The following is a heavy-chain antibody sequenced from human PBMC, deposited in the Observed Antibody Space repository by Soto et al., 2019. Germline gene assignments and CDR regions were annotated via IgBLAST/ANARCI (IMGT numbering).Heavy chain of an antibody. CDR1: GYSFTSYW. D-gene: IGHD6-19*01. V-gene: IGHV5-51*01. CDR3: ARHNIGSGWYGGASTGPLKVYYYGMDV. CDR2: IYPGDSDT. Sequence: PGESLKISCKGPGYSFTSYWIGWVRQMPGKGLEWMGIIYPGDSDTRYSPSFQGQVTISADKSISTAYLQWSSLKASDTAMYYCARHNIGSGWYGGASTGPLKVYYYGMDVWGQGTTVTVSS. J-gene: IGHJ6*02.